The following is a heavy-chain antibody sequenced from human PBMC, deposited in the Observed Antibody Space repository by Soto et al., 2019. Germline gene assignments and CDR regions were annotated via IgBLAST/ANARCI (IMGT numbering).Heavy chain of an antibody. CDR3: ARYNSYAIAY. CDR2: IHYSGTT. Sequence: VQLQESGPGLVKPSETLSLTSTVSGTSISGYYWSWIRQPPGRGLEWISIIHYSGTTNYTPSLASRVTLSVDTSKNQFSLKMTSVTAADRAMYFCARYNSYAIAYWGRGPLVTVSS. V-gene: IGHV4-59*01. CDR1: GTSISGYY. J-gene: IGHJ4*02. D-gene: IGHD2-8*01.